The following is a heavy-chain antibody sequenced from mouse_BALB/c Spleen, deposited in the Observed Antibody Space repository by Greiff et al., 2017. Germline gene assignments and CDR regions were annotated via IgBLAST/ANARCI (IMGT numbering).Heavy chain of an antibody. J-gene: IGHJ4*01. CDR1: GYSITSGYS. V-gene: IGHV3-1*02. Sequence: VQLQQSGPDLVKPSQSLSLTCTVTGYSITSGYSWPWIRQFPGNKLEWMGYIHYSGSTNYNPSLKSRISITRDTSKNQFFLQLNSVTTEDTATYYCAREALTTALRAMDYWGQGTSVTVSS. D-gene: IGHD1-2*01. CDR2: IHYSGST. CDR3: AREALTTALRAMDY.